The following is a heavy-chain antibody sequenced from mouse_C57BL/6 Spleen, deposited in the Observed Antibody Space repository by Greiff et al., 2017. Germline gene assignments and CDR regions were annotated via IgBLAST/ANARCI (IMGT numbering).Heavy chain of an antibody. V-gene: IGHV1-19*01. J-gene: IGHJ2*01. D-gene: IGHD1-1*01. CDR2: INPYNGGT. CDR3: ARRYGSSYDYDYFDY. CDR1: GYTFTDYY. Sequence: EVQLQESGPVLVKPGASVKMSCKASGYTFTDYYMNWVKQSHGKSLEWIGVINPYNGGTSYNQKFKGKATLTVDKSSSTAYMELNSLTSEDSAVYYCARRYGSSYDYDYFDYWGQGTTLTVSS.